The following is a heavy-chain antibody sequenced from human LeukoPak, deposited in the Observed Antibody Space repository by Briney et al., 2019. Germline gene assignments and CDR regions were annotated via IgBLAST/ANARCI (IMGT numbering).Heavy chain of an antibody. Sequence: GGSLRLSCAASGFTFDDYTMHWVRQAPGKGLEWVSLISGDGGSTYYADSVKGRFTISRDNSKNSLYLQMNSLRTEDTALYYCAKDQDDRDGYNYGAFDIWGQGTMVTVSS. CDR1: GFTFDDYT. D-gene: IGHD5-24*01. J-gene: IGHJ3*02. CDR3: AKDQDDRDGYNYGAFDI. CDR2: ISGDGGST. V-gene: IGHV3-43*02.